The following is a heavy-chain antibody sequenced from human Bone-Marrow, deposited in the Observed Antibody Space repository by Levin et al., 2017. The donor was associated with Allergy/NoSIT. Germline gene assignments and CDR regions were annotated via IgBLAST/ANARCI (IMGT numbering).Heavy chain of an antibody. CDR3: AGGPSRGY. Sequence: GESLKISCAVSGFTVRNHYMSWVRQAPGKGLEWVSLIYSVGSTDYADSVKGRFTISRDNFKNTLYLQMNSLRAEDTAVYYCAGGPSRGYWGRGTLVTVSS. D-gene: IGHD3-16*01. CDR1: GFTVRNHY. CDR2: IYSVGST. V-gene: IGHV3-66*01. J-gene: IGHJ4*02.